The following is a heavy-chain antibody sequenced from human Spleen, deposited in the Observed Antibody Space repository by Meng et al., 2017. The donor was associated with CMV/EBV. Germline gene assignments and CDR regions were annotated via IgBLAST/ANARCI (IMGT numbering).Heavy chain of an antibody. CDR3: ARPPGDSSSWYGYVDF. CDR1: GGTFSSYT. D-gene: IGHD6-13*01. CDR2: IIPILGIA. J-gene: IGHJ4*02. Sequence: SVKVSCKASGGTFSSYTISWVRQAPGQGLEWMGRIIPILGIANYAQKFQGRVTITADKSTSTAYMELSSLTSEDTAVYYCARPPGDSSSWYGYVDFWGQGTLVTVSS. V-gene: IGHV1-69*02.